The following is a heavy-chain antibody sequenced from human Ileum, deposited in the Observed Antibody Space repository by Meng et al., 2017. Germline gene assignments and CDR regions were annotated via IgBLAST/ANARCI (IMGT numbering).Heavy chain of an antibody. Sequence: QVQLQQGGAGLLKPSETLSLTCAVYGGSFSGYDLSWIRQPPGKGLEWIGEINHSGSTNYNPSLKSRVTISVDTSKNQFSLKLTSVTAADTAVYYCARGDVAARLQSWGQGTLVTVSS. J-gene: IGHJ5*02. V-gene: IGHV4-34*01. CDR2: INHSGST. D-gene: IGHD6-6*01. CDR3: ARGDVAARLQS. CDR1: GGSFSGYD.